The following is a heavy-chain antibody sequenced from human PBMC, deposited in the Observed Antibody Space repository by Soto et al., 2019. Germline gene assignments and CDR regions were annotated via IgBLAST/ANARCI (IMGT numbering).Heavy chain of an antibody. Sequence: SETLSLTCTVSGGSISSYYWSWIRQPPGKGLEWIGYIYYSGSTNYNPSLKSRVTISVDTSKNQFSLKLSSVTAADTAVYYCARQRYSGYDFDYWGQGTLVPVSS. V-gene: IGHV4-59*08. CDR1: GGSISSYY. D-gene: IGHD5-12*01. CDR3: ARQRYSGYDFDY. J-gene: IGHJ4*02. CDR2: IYYSGST.